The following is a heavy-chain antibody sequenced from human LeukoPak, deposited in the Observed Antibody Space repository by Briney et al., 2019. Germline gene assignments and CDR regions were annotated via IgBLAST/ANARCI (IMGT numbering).Heavy chain of an antibody. D-gene: IGHD6-19*01. Sequence: SETLSLTCTVSGGSISSSDYYWGWIRQPPGKGLEWIGSISYSGSTYYNPSLKSRITISVDTSKNQFSLKLSSVTAADTAVYYCARGSGWGKDYYYYGMDVWGQGTTVTVSS. J-gene: IGHJ6*02. CDR2: ISYSGST. CDR1: GGSISSSDYY. V-gene: IGHV4-39*07. CDR3: ARGSGWGKDYYYYGMDV.